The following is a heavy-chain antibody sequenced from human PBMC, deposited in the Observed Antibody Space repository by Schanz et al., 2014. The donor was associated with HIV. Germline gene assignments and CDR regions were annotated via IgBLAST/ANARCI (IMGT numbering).Heavy chain of an antibody. D-gene: IGHD4-17*01. CDR1: GFSLEDYA. CDR3: EREWATVTTLGD. J-gene: IGHJ4*02. Sequence: EVQLMESGGGLVQPGRSLRLSCAASGFSLEDYAMHWVRQAPGKGLEWVSGITWNSGKKGYAKSVKGRFTISRDNAKNSLYMQMNSPRAEATAVYYCEREWATVTTLGDWGQGTLVTVSS. CDR2: ITWNSGKK. V-gene: IGHV3-9*01.